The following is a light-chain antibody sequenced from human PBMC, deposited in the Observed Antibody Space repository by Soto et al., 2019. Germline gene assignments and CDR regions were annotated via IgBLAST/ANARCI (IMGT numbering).Light chain of an antibody. CDR3: GADHGSGRNFVSGGV. CDR2: VGTGGIVG. V-gene: IGLV9-49*01. CDR1: SGYSNYK. Sequence: QSVLTQPPSASASLGASVTLTCTLSSGYSNYKVDWYQQRPGKGPRFVMRVGTGGIVGSKGDGIPDRFSVLGSGLNRYLTIKNIQEEDESDYHCGADHGSGRNFVSGGVFGGGTKLTVL. J-gene: IGLJ2*01.